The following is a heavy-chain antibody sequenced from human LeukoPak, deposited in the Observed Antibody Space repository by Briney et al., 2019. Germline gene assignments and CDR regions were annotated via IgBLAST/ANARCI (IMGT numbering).Heavy chain of an antibody. J-gene: IGHJ4*02. V-gene: IGHV3-72*01. CDR2: SKNKADGYTT. Sequence: GGSLRLSCAASGFTFSNYWMTWVRQAPGKGLEWVGRSKNKADGYTTEYAASVKGRFILSRDDSKKSLYLQMNSLKTEDTAVYYCVRVMEYSYDYWGQGTLVTVSS. CDR3: VRVMEYSYDY. CDR1: GFTFSNYW. D-gene: IGHD6-6*01.